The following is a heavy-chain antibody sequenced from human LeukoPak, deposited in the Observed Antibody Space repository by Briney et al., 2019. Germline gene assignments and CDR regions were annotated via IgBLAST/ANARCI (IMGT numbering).Heavy chain of an antibody. CDR3: ARSFRGYSGYDSGAFDI. V-gene: IGHV1-46*01. D-gene: IGHD5-12*01. CDR1: GYTFTSYY. Sequence: ASVKVSCKASGYTFTSYYMYWVRQAPGQGLEWMGIINPSGGSTSYAQKFQGRVTMTRDTSTSTVYMELSSLRSDDTAVYYCARSFRGYSGYDSGAFDIWGQGTMVTVSS. CDR2: INPSGGST. J-gene: IGHJ3*02.